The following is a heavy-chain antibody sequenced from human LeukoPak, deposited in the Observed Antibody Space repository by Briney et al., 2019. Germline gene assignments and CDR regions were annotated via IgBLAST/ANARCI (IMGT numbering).Heavy chain of an antibody. CDR2: IIPIFGTA. CDR1: GGTFSSYA. J-gene: IGHJ6*03. CDR3: ARDLDHGYEYYYYYYMDV. V-gene: IGHV1-69*13. Sequence: SVKVSCKASGGTFSSYAISWVRQAPGQGLEWMGGIIPIFGTANYAQKFQGRVTLTADESTSTAYMELSSLRSEDTAVYYCARDLDHGYEYYYYYYMDVWGKGTTVTVSS. D-gene: IGHD3-3*01.